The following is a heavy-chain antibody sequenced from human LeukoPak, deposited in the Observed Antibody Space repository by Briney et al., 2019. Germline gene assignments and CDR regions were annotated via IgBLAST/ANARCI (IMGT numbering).Heavy chain of an antibody. V-gene: IGHV4-34*01. J-gene: IGHJ4*02. CDR2: INHSGST. D-gene: IGHD1-26*01. Sequence: SETLSLTCAVYGGSFSGYYWSWIRQPPGKGLEWIGEINHSGSTNYNPSLKSRVTISVDTSKNQFSLKLSSVTAAATAVYYCAPLGVGATDYWGQGTLVTVSS. CDR3: APLGVGATDY. CDR1: GGSFSGYY.